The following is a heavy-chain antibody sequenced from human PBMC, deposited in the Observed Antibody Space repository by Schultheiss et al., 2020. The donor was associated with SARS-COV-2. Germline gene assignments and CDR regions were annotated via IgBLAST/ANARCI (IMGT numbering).Heavy chain of an antibody. CDR1: GFTFSSYA. D-gene: IGHD3-3*01. CDR2: IWYDGSNK. Sequence: GGSLRLSCAASGFTFSSYAMHWVRQAPGKGLEWVAVIWYDGSNKYYADSVKGRFTISRDNSKNTLYLQMNSLRAEDTAVYYCARVGTYYDFWSGEYNWFDPWGQGTLVTVSS. V-gene: IGHV3-30*07. J-gene: IGHJ5*02. CDR3: ARVGTYYDFWSGEYNWFDP.